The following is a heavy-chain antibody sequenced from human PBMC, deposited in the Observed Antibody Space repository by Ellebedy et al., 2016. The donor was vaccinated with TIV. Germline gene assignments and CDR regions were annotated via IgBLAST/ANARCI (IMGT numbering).Heavy chain of an antibody. V-gene: IGHV4-39*07. Sequence: MLSETLSLTCAVSAATISATSYYCGWIRQSPGMGLEWIGSIYFNGTTSYNPSLQARVTISIDTSKNQFSLTLSSVTAADTAVYYCARDGSVRGVTPPDYWGQGTLVTVSS. CDR3: ARDGSVRGVTPPDY. CDR2: IYFNGTT. J-gene: IGHJ4*02. CDR1: AATISATSYY. D-gene: IGHD3-10*01.